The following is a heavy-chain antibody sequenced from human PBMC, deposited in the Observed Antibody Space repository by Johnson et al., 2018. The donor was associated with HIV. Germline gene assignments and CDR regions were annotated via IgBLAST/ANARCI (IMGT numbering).Heavy chain of an antibody. Sequence: QVQLVESGGGVVQPGRSLRLSCAASGFTFSSYGMHWVRQAPGKGLEWVAVISYDGSNKYYADSVKGRFTISRDNSKNTLYLQMNSLRAEDTAVYYSAKVGSGRPNAFDMWGQGTMVTVSS. D-gene: IGHD3-10*01. CDR3: AKVGSGRPNAFDM. V-gene: IGHV3-30*18. CDR2: ISYDGSNK. CDR1: GFTFSSYG. J-gene: IGHJ3*02.